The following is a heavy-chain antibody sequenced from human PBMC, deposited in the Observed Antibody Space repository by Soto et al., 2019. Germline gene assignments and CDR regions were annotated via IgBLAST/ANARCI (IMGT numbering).Heavy chain of an antibody. J-gene: IGHJ4*02. CDR1: GGSFSGYY. D-gene: IGHD6-13*01. Sequence: SETLSLTCAVYGGSFSGYYWSWIRQPPGKGLEWIGEINHSGSTNYNPSLKSRVTISVDTSKNQFTLKLSSVTAADTAVYYCARGRDDIAAAGTGTFDYWGQGTLVTVSS. V-gene: IGHV4-34*01. CDR2: INHSGST. CDR3: ARGRDDIAAAGTGTFDY.